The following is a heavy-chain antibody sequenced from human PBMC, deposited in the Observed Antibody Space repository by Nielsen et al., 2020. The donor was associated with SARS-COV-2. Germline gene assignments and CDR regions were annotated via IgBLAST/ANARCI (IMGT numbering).Heavy chain of an antibody. CDR2: IYYSGST. CDR3: ARGNTKDHSLDV. D-gene: IGHD2-8*01. Sequence: ESLKISCTVSGGSISSYYWSWIRQPPGKGLEWIGYIYYSGSTYYNPSLKSRVDVSVDTSKNQFSLKLSSVTAADTAVYYCARGNTKDHSLDVWGQGTTVTVSS. V-gene: IGHV4-59*08. J-gene: IGHJ6*02. CDR1: GGSISSYY.